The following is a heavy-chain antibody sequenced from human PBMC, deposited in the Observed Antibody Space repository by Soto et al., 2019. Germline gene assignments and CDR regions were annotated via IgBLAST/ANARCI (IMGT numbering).Heavy chain of an antibody. J-gene: IGHJ6*02. CDR3: ARVSGSYYYGMDV. V-gene: IGHV4-4*02. CDR1: GGSISSSNW. D-gene: IGHD1-26*01. CDR2: IYHSGST. Sequence: QVQLQESGPGLVKPSGTLSLTCAVSGGSISSSNWWSWVRQPPGKGLEWIGEIYHSGSTNYNPSLNRRXXISVDKSKNQFSLKLSSVTAADTAVYYCARVSGSYYYGMDVWGQGTTVTVSS.